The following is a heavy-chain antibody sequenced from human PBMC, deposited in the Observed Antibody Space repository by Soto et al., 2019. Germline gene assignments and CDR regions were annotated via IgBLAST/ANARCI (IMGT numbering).Heavy chain of an antibody. V-gene: IGHV3-23*01. CDR2: ILVGGST. CDR3: AKATATGGGAFDI. Sequence: GGSLRLSCAASGFICSSYDMSWVRQAPGKGLEWVSTILVGGSTHYEDSVKGRFTISRDTSKNTVYLQMNSLTAGDTAMYYCAKATATGGGAFDICGQGTMVTVSS. CDR1: GFICSSYD. J-gene: IGHJ3*02. D-gene: IGHD2-8*02.